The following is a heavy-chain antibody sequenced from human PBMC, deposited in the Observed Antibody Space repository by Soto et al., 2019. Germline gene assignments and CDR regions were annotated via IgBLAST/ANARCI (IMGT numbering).Heavy chain of an antibody. CDR1: GFTFSGSS. V-gene: IGHV3-73*02. J-gene: IGHJ4*02. D-gene: IGHD2-15*01. CDR3: TSQSPEDMIRK. CDR2: IRNKANSYAT. Sequence: EVQLVESGGGLVQPGGSLKLSCAASGFTFSGSSMHWVRQASGKGLEWVGRIRNKANSYATADAASVKGRFTISRDDSKNTAYLQMNSLKTEDTAVYYCTSQSPEDMIRKWGQGTLLTVSS.